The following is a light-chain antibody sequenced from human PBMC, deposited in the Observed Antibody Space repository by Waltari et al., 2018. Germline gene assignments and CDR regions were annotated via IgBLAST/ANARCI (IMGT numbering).Light chain of an antibody. V-gene: IGLV3-10*01. CDR3: YSTDSSGNHRV. Sequence: YELTQPPSVSVSPGQTARITCSGDALPQKYDYWYQQKSGQAPVVVIYEDSKRPSGIPERFSGSSSGTMATLTISGAQVEDEADYYCYSTDSSGNHRVFGGGTKLTVL. CDR2: EDS. J-gene: IGLJ3*02. CDR1: ALPQKY.